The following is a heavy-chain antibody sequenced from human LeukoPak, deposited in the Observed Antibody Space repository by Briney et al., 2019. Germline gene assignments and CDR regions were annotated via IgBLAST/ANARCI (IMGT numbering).Heavy chain of an antibody. CDR2: ISGSGGST. V-gene: IGHV3-23*01. D-gene: IGHD4-17*01. J-gene: IGHJ6*03. Sequence: GGSLRLSCAASGFTFSSYAMSWVRQAPGKGLEWVSAISGSGGSTYYADSVKGRFTISRDNSKNTLYLQMNSLRAEDTAVYYCAKDSEDGYGDYGNVYYMDVWGKGTTVTVSS. CDR3: AKDSEDGYGDYGNVYYMDV. CDR1: GFTFSSYA.